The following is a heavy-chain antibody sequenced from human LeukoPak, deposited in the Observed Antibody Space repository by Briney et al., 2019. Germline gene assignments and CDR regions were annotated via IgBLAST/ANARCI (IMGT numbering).Heavy chain of an antibody. CDR2: ISSSGSTI. D-gene: IGHD4-17*01. Sequence: GGSLRLSCAASGFTFSDYYMSWIRQAPGKGLEWVSYISSSGSTIYYADSVKGRFTISRDNAKNSLYLQMNSLRAEDTAVSYCASVEHGDYVFAFWGQDTLVTVSS. CDR1: GFTFSDYY. V-gene: IGHV3-11*01. J-gene: IGHJ1*01. CDR3: ASVEHGDYVFAF.